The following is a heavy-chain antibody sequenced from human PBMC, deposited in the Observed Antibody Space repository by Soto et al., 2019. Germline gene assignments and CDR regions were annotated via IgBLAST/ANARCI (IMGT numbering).Heavy chain of an antibody. CDR1: GFTFSNAW. Sequence: GGSLRLSCAASGFTFSNAWMSWVRKAPGKGLEWVGRINSKTDGGTTDYAAPVKGRFTISRDDSKDTLYLQMNSLKTEDTAVYYCTTDRRYYDILTGSYYFDYWGQGKLVPVSS. J-gene: IGHJ4*02. CDR2: INSKTDGGTT. CDR3: TTDRRYYDILTGSYYFDY. D-gene: IGHD3-9*01. V-gene: IGHV3-15*01.